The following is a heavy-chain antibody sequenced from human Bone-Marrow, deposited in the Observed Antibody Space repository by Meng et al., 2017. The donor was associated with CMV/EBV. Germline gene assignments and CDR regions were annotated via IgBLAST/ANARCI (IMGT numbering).Heavy chain of an antibody. Sequence: GESLKISCAASGFTFSSYSMNWVRQAPGKGLEWVSSISSSSSYIYYADSVKGRFTISRDNAKNSLYLQMNSLRAEDTALYYCAKDAPTSATTWYPLDSWGQGPLVTVSS. V-gene: IGHV3-21*04. J-gene: IGHJ4*02. CDR3: AKDAPTSATTWYPLDS. CDR2: ISSSSSYI. D-gene: IGHD6-13*01. CDR1: GFTFSSYS.